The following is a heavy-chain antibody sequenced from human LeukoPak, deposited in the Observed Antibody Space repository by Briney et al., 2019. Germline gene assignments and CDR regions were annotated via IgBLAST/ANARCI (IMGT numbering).Heavy chain of an antibody. J-gene: IGHJ4*02. D-gene: IGHD3-22*01. V-gene: IGHV4-34*01. Sequence: PLETLSHTPALYGGSLRGYFSSSISQPPGKGLKWIGEINHSGSTNYNPSLKSRVSLSVDTSKNQFSLKLNSVVAADTAVYYCARGAYYLDSSGYFRGAEIDYWRQGTLVTVSS. CDR1: GGSLRGYF. CDR3: ARGAYYLDSSGYFRGAEIDY. CDR2: INHSGST.